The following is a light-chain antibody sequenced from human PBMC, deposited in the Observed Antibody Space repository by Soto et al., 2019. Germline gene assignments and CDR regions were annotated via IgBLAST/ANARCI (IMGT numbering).Light chain of an antibody. CDR1: ENVGTN. Sequence: IVMTQSPATLSVSPGEGVTISCRASENVGTNLAWYQQKPGQAPRLLIYGSSSRATGIPATFSGSGSGTEFTLTISSLQSEESAIYYCQQYNNWGLSFGGGTKVEIK. CDR3: QQYNNWGLS. V-gene: IGKV3D-15*01. J-gene: IGKJ4*01. CDR2: GSS.